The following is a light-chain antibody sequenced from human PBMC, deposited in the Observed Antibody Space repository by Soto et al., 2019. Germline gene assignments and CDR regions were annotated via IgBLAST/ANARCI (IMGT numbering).Light chain of an antibody. J-gene: IGLJ1*01. CDR1: SRDVGGYNY. V-gene: IGLV2-8*01. Sequence: QSVLTQPPSASGSHGQSVAISCTGTSRDVGGYNYVSWYQQHPDKAPKLMIYEVNKRPSGVPDRFSGSKSGNTASLTVSGLQAEDEADYYCSSYAGSSNVFGTGTKVTVL. CDR2: EVN. CDR3: SSYAGSSNV.